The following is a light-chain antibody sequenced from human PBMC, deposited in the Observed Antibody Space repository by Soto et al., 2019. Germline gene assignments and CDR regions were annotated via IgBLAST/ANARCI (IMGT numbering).Light chain of an antibody. Sequence: GDRVTITCRASQSISSYLNWYQQKPGKAPKLLISAASSLQSGVPSRFSGSGSGTEFTLTISSLQPDDFATYYCQHYNSYSEAFGQGTKVDIK. CDR2: AAS. J-gene: IGKJ1*01. CDR3: QHYNSYSEA. V-gene: IGKV1-39*01. CDR1: QSISSY.